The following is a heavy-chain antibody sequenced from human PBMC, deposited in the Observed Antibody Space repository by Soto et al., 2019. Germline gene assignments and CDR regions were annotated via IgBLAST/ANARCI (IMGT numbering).Heavy chain of an antibody. CDR2: IYYSGTT. Sequence: PSETLSLTCNVSGCSISSGGNYWSWIRQHPGKGLEWIGYIYYSGTTYYNPSLKSRLTISIDTSRNQFSLKLSSVTAADTAVYYCAREYSGYDKTRFDPWGQGTLVTVSS. V-gene: IGHV4-31*03. J-gene: IGHJ5*02. D-gene: IGHD5-12*01. CDR1: GCSISSGGNY. CDR3: AREYSGYDKTRFDP.